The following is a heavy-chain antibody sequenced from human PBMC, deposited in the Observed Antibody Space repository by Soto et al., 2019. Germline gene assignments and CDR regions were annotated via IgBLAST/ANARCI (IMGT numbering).Heavy chain of an antibody. D-gene: IGHD3-3*01. CDR1: GFTFSGAA. J-gene: IGHJ5*02. Sequence: EVQLVESGGGLVQPGGSLKLSCAASGFTFSGAAMHWVRQASGKGLEWVGRIRSKSNSCATAYAASVKGRFTISRDDSKNTAYLQMNSLKTEDPAVYYCTRHTVSYDFWSGPLHQLWFDPWGQGTLVTVSS. CDR2: IRSKSNSCAT. CDR3: TRHTVSYDFWSGPLHQLWFDP. V-gene: IGHV3-73*01.